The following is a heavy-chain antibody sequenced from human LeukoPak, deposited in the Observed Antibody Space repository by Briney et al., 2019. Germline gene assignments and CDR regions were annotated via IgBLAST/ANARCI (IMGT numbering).Heavy chain of an antibody. CDR3: AKLPREYCSSTSCPNWFDP. J-gene: IGHJ5*02. Sequence: PGGSLRLSCAASGFTFSNYAMSWVRQAPGKGLEWVSAISGSGGSTYYADSVKGRFTISRDNSKNTLYLQMNSLRAEDTAVYYCAKLPREYCSSTSCPNWFDPWGQGTLVTVSS. D-gene: IGHD2-2*01. CDR2: ISGSGGST. V-gene: IGHV3-23*01. CDR1: GFTFSNYA.